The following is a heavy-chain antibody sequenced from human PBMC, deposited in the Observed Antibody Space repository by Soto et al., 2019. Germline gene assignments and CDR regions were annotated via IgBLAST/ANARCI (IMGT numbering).Heavy chain of an antibody. J-gene: IGHJ6*02. Sequence: QLQLQESGSGLVKPSQKLSLTCTVSGGSINSGGYSWSWIRQPPGKGLEWIGYIYRSGSAYYSPSLQNRVTISVDTSKNHFSLNLTSVTAADTAVHYCAVSGRGGLDVWGQGTTVTVSS. D-gene: IGHD3-10*01. CDR2: IYRSGSA. CDR3: AVSGRGGLDV. CDR1: GGSINSGGYS. V-gene: IGHV4-30-2*01.